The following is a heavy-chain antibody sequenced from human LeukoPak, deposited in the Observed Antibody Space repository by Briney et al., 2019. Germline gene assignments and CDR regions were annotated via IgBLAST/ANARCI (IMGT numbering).Heavy chain of an antibody. CDR3: ARDSDHYYGSGSCYY. J-gene: IGHJ4*02. CDR1: GFTFSSYA. Sequence: GSLRLSCAASGFTFSSYAMHWVRQAPGKGLEWVAVISYDGSNKYYADSVKGRFTISRDNSKNTLYLQMNSLRAEDTAVYYCARDSDHYYGSGSCYYWGQGTLVAVSS. D-gene: IGHD3-10*01. V-gene: IGHV3-30-3*01. CDR2: ISYDGSNK.